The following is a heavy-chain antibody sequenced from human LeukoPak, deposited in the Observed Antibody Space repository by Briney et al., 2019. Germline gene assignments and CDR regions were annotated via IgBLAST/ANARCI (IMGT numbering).Heavy chain of an antibody. CDR3: ARTGGYCSSTSCYVGYYGMDV. D-gene: IGHD2-2*01. V-gene: IGHV4-30-2*01. Sequence: PSETLSLTCAVSGGSISSSGYSWSWNRQPPGKGLEWIGYIYHSGSTYYNPSLKSRVTISVDRSKNQFSLKLSSVTAADTAVYYCARTGGYCSSTSCYVGYYGMDVWGQGTTVTVSS. CDR2: IYHSGST. CDR1: GGSISSSGYS. J-gene: IGHJ6*02.